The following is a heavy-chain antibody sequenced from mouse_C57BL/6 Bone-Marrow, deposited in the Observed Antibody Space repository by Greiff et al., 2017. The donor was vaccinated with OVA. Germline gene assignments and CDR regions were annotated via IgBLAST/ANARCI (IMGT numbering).Heavy chain of an antibody. D-gene: IGHD2-4*01. V-gene: IGHV5-2*01. J-gene: IGHJ4*01. Sequence: EVKLMESGGGLVQPGESLKLSCESNEYEFPSHDMSWVRKTPEKRLELVAAINSDGGSTYYPDTMERRFIISRDNTKKTLYLQMSSLRSEDTALDYCASYYDYDDYAMDYWGQGTSVTVSS. CDR2: INSDGGST. CDR3: ASYYDYDDYAMDY. CDR1: EYEFPSHD.